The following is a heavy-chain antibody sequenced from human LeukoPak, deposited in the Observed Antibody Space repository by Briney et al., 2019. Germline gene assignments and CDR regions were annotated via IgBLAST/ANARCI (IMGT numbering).Heavy chain of an antibody. J-gene: IGHJ3*02. V-gene: IGHV3-23*01. D-gene: IGHD2-2*01. CDR3: AKSGGIVVVPAAVMGHDAFDI. CDR2: ISSSGGST. Sequence: GGSLRLSCAASGFTFSSYAMSWVRQAPGKGLEWVSAISSSGGSTYYADSVKGRFTISRDNSKNTLYLQMNSLRAEDTAVYYCAKSGGIVVVPAAVMGHDAFDIWGQGTMVTVSS. CDR1: GFTFSSYA.